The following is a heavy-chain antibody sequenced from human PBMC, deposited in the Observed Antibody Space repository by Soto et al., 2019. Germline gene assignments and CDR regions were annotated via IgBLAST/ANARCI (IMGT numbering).Heavy chain of an antibody. D-gene: IGHD3-22*01. Sequence: ASVKVSCKASGYTFTGYYMHWVRQAPGQGLEWMGWINPNSGGTNYAQKFQGWVTMTRDTSISTAHMELSRLRSDDTAVYYCARGLIDSSGYYYGYFDYWGQGTLVTVSS. J-gene: IGHJ4*02. V-gene: IGHV1-2*04. CDR1: GYTFTGYY. CDR2: INPNSGGT. CDR3: ARGLIDSSGYYYGYFDY.